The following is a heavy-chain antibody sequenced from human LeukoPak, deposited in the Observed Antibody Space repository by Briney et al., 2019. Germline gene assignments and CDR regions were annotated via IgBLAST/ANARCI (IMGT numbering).Heavy chain of an antibody. V-gene: IGHV4-59*01. CDR2: IYSSGSS. J-gene: IGHJ5*02. Sequence: SETLSLTCTVSGGSISGYYWSWIRQPPRKGLEWIGYIYSSGSSKYDPSLESRVTISLDTSKNQVSLNLSSVTAADTAIYFCARGHYDLAPWGQGILVTVSS. CDR3: ARGHYDLAP. CDR1: GGSISGYY. D-gene: IGHD4-17*01.